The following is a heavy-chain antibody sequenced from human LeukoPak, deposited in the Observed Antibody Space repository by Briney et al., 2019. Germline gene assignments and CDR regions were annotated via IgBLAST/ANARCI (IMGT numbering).Heavy chain of an antibody. J-gene: IGHJ5*02. V-gene: IGHV3-15*07. CDR3: ATDFYDST. Sequence: GGSLRLSCTASGFTFSNAWMNWVRQAPGKGLEWVGRIRSNSDGGTIDYAAPVKGRFTLSRDDSKTTLYLQMNSLRTEDTAVYYCATDFYDSTWGQGTLVTVSS. CDR2: IRSNSDGGTI. D-gene: IGHD3-22*01. CDR1: GFTFSNAW.